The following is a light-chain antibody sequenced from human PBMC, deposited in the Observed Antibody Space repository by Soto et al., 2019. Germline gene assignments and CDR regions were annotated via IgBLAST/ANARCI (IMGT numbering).Light chain of an antibody. CDR2: EVS. V-gene: IGLV2-14*01. J-gene: IGLJ1*01. Sequence: QSVLTQPASVPGSPGQSITISCTGTSSDVGSYNYVSWYQLHPGKAPKLMIYEVSNRPSGVSNRFSGSKSGDTASLTISGLQAEDEADYYCSSYTTRTTLYVFGTGTKVTVL. CDR3: SSYTTRTTLYV. CDR1: SSDVGSYNY.